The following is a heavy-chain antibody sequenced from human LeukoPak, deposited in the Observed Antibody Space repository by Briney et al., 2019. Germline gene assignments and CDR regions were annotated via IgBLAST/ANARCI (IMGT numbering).Heavy chain of an antibody. D-gene: IGHD4-17*01. J-gene: IGHJ4*02. V-gene: IGHV1-69*05. Sequence: SVKVSCKASGGTFSSYAISWVRQAPGQGLEWMGRVIPIFGTANYAQKFQGRVTITTDESTSTAYMELSSLRSEDTAVYYCARGDEDYGDYVMWGQGTLVTVSS. CDR3: ARGDEDYGDYVM. CDR1: GGTFSSYA. CDR2: VIPIFGTA.